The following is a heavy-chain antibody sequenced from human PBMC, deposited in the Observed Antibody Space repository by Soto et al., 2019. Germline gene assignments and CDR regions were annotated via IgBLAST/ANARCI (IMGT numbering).Heavy chain of an antibody. D-gene: IGHD3-10*01. CDR1: GGSISSYY. Sequence: QVQLQESGPGLVKPSETLSLTCTVSGGSISSYYWSWIRQPPGKGLEWIGYIYYSGSTNYNPSLKTRVTLTVDTSKNQCALTLSSVTAADTAVYYCASKYYYGSGSYSWGWFDPWGQGTLVTVSS. CDR2: IYYSGST. J-gene: IGHJ5*02. CDR3: ASKYYYGSGSYSWGWFDP. V-gene: IGHV4-59*08.